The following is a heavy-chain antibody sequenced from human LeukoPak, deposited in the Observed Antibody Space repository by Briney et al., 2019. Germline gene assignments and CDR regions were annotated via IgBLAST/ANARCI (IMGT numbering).Heavy chain of an antibody. V-gene: IGHV3-23*01. J-gene: IGHJ4*02. CDR2: ISGSGGST. Sequence: GGSLRLSCAASGFTFSSYGMSWVRQAPGKGLEWVSAISGSGGSTYYADSVKGRLTISRDNAKNTLYLQMNSLRAEDTAVYYCANLGGYYGYWGQGTLVTVSS. CDR1: GFTFSSYG. D-gene: IGHD3-22*01. CDR3: ANLGGYYGY.